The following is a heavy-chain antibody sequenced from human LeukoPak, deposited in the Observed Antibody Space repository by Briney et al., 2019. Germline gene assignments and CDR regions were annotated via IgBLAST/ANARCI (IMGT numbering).Heavy chain of an antibody. CDR1: GGSFSGYY. V-gene: IGHV4-34*01. Sequence: SETLSLTCAVYGGSFSGYYWSWIRQPPGKGLEWIGEINHSGSTNYNPSLKSRVTISVDTSKNQLSLKLSSVTAADTAVYYCARGRIHSRRFSYYMDVWGKGTTVTVSS. D-gene: IGHD2-15*01. J-gene: IGHJ6*03. CDR2: INHSGST. CDR3: ARGRIHSRRFSYYMDV.